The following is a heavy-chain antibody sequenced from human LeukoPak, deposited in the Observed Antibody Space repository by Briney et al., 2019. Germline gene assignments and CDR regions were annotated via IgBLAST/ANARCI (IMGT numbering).Heavy chain of an antibody. V-gene: IGHV3-21*01. CDR3: ARDHAGYSSSSDYYYYMDV. D-gene: IGHD6-6*01. Sequence: GGSLRLSCAASGFTFSSYSMNWVRQAPGKGLEWVSSISSSSSYIYYADSVKGRFTISRDNAKNSLYLQMNSLRAEDTAVYYCARDHAGYSSSSDYYYYMDVWGKGTTVTVSS. J-gene: IGHJ6*03. CDR1: GFTFSSYS. CDR2: ISSSSSYI.